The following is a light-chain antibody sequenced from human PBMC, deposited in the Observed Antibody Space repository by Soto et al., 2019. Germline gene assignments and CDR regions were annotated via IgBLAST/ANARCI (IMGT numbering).Light chain of an antibody. V-gene: IGLV1-44*01. CDR2: NND. CDR3: IVWDDILNGWV. Sequence: QSVLTQPPSASGTPGQRVTHSCSGSLSNMGTNTVNWCQQLPGTAPKLLIYNNDQRPSGVPDRFSGSNSGDSASLAISGLQSEDEGDYYCIVWDDILNGWVFGGGTKLTVL. J-gene: IGLJ3*02. CDR1: LSNMGTNT.